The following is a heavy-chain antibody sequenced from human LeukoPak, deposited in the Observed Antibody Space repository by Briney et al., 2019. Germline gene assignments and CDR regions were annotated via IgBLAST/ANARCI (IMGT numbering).Heavy chain of an antibody. CDR1: GGSISSNSCY. CDR2: IYYSGST. V-gene: IGHV4-39*07. Sequence: SETLSLTCTVSGGSISSNSCYWAWIRQPPGKGLEWIGSIYYSGSTYYNPSLKSRVTISVDTSKNQFSLKLSSVTAADTAVYYCARVEKKQWLARRDAFDIWGQGTMVTVSS. CDR3: ARVEKKQWLARRDAFDI. D-gene: IGHD6-19*01. J-gene: IGHJ3*02.